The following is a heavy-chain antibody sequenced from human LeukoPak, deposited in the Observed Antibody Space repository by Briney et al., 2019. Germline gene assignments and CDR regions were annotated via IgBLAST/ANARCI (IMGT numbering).Heavy chain of an antibody. J-gene: IGHJ4*02. CDR1: GYSFTGYY. Sequence: ASVKVSCKTSGYSFTGYYIHWVRQAPGQGLEWMGRINPNSGGTNYAQKFQGRVTMTRDTSISTAYMELSRLRSDDTAVYYCARTIRRTAMVPYYFDYWGQGTLVTVSS. V-gene: IGHV1-2*06. D-gene: IGHD5-18*01. CDR2: INPNSGGT. CDR3: ARTIRRTAMVPYYFDY.